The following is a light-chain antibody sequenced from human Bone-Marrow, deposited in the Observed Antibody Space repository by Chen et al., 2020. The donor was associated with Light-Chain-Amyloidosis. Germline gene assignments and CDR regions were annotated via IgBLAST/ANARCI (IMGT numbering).Light chain of an antibody. V-gene: IGKV3-11*01. CDR1: QTVSRY. J-gene: IGKJ1*01. CDR3: QQRSSWLWT. CDR2: DAS. Sequence: EIVFTQSPATLSLSPGERATLSCRASQTVSRYLAWYQQKPGQAPRLLIYDASNRATGIPARFSGSGSGTDFTLTISSLEPEDFAVYYCQQRSSWLWTFGQGTKVEIK.